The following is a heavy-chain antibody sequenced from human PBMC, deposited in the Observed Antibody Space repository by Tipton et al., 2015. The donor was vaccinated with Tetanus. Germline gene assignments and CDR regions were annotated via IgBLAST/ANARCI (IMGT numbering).Heavy chain of an antibody. D-gene: IGHD5-12*01. J-gene: IGHJ5*02. V-gene: IGHV5-51*01. CDR2: IYPGGSDP. CDR1: GYSFTNYW. CDR3: ARHGIKSSNTWFDP. Sequence: VQLVQSGAEVKKPGESLKISCKGSGYSFTNYWIGWVRQMPGKGLEWMGIIYPGGSDPIYSPSFQGHVTISADRSLNTAYPQWSSLKASDTATYYCARHGIKSSNTWFDPWGQGTQVTVSS.